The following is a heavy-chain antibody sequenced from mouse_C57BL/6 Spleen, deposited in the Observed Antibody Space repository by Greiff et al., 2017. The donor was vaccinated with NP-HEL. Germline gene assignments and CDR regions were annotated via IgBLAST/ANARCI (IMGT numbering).Heavy chain of an antibody. CDR2: IYPGDGDT. CDR3: ARSRGNYDYAMDY. V-gene: IGHV1-80*01. CDR1: GYAFSSYW. Sequence: QVQLQQSGAELVKPGASVKISCKASGYAFSSYWMNWVKQRPGKGLEWIGQIYPGDGDTNYNGKFKGKATLTADKSSSTAYMQLSSLTSEASAVYFCARSRGNYDYAMDYWGQGTSVTVSS. D-gene: IGHD2-1*01. J-gene: IGHJ4*01.